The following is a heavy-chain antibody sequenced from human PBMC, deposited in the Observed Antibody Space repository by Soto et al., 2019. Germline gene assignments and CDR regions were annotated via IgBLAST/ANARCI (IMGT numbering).Heavy chain of an antibody. V-gene: IGHV4-39*06. J-gene: IGHJ6*02. CDR2: IKYSGTT. Sequence: ETLSLTCTVSGGSISSSSRHWGWIRQPPGKGLEWIASIKYSGTTFYNPSLKSRVTLSVDTSKNQFALKLSSVTAEDTAVYYCAKDSWHPFGRYYYYGMDVWGQGTTVTVSS. CDR3: AKDSWHPFGRYYYYGMDV. D-gene: IGHD2-15*01. CDR1: GGSISSSSRH.